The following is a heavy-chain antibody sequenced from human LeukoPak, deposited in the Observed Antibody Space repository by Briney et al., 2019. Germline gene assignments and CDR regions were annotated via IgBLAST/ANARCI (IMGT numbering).Heavy chain of an antibody. CDR2: INHSGST. CDR3: ARHPGYYGSGETNWFDP. V-gene: IGHV4-34*01. Sequence: SETLSLTCAVYGGSFSVYYWSWIRQPPGKGLEWIGEINHSGSTNYNPSLKSRVTISVDTSKNQFSLKLSSVTAADTAVYYCARHPGYYGSGETNWFDPWGQGTLVTVSS. J-gene: IGHJ5*02. D-gene: IGHD3-10*01. CDR1: GGSFSVYY.